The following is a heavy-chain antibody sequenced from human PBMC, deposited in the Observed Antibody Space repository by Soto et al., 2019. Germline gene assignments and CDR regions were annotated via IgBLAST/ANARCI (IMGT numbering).Heavy chain of an antibody. CDR1: GFTFSSYG. J-gene: IGHJ6*02. D-gene: IGHD6-6*01. Sequence: GGSLRLSCAASGFTFSSYGMHWVRQAPGKGLEWVAVIWYDGSNKYYADSVKGRFTISRDNSKNTLYLQMNSLRAEDTAVYYCARDCFEYSSSFALQLGRNYYGMDVWGQGTTVTVSS. CDR2: IWYDGSNK. CDR3: ARDCFEYSSSFALQLGRNYYGMDV. V-gene: IGHV3-33*01.